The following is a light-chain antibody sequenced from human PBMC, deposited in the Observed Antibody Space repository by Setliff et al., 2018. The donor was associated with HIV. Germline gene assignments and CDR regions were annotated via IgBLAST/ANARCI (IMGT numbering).Light chain of an antibody. CDR3: QQYYDVPWT. CDR1: QSVLYSSNNNNY. Sequence: DIVMTQSPDSLAVSLGERAHINCKSSQSVLYSSNNNNYLAWYQQKPGQPPKLLIYWTSVRESGVPDRFSGSGSETDFTLTISSLQTEDVAVYYCQQYYDVPWTFGQGTKVDIK. CDR2: WTS. V-gene: IGKV4-1*01. J-gene: IGKJ1*01.